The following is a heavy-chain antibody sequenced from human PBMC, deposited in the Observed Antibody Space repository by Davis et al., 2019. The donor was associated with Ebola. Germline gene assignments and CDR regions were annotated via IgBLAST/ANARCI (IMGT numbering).Heavy chain of an antibody. J-gene: IGHJ4*02. CDR3: ARDRGNFDY. V-gene: IGHV7-4-1*02. D-gene: IGHD3-10*01. CDR1: GYTFTNYY. CDR2: INTNTGNP. Sequence: ASVQVSCKASGYTFTNYYMHWVRQAPGQGLEWMGWINTNTGNPTYAQGFTGRFVFSLDTSVSTAYLQISSLKAEDTAIYYCARDRGNFDYWGQGTLVTVSS.